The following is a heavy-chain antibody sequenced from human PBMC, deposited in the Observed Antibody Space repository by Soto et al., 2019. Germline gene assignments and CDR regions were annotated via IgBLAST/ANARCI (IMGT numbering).Heavy chain of an antibody. V-gene: IGHV1-69*06. D-gene: IGHD3-10*01. Sequence: QVQLEQSGAEVKKPGSSVKISCKASGGTLSDHGVSWLRQAPGQGLEWVGGTIPVFNTAKYAPKFQGRVTIAADKSTNIAYMELSSPRSDDTAFYYCARGVYGSGNYYTGPSAFDIWGQGTLVIFSS. CDR2: TIPVFNTA. J-gene: IGHJ3*02. CDR3: ARGVYGSGNYYTGPSAFDI. CDR1: GGTLSDHG.